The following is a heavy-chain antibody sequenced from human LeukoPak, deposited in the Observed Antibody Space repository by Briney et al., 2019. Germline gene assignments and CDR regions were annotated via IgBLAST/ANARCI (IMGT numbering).Heavy chain of an antibody. CDR1: GYSFTSYW. CDR3: ARQGSMYYYDSSGYY. Sequence: GESLKISCKGSGYSFTSYWIGWVRQMPGKGLEWMGIIYPGDSDTRYGPSFQGQVTISADKSISTAYLQWSSLKASDTAMYYCARQGSMYYYDSSGYYWGQGTLVTVSS. V-gene: IGHV5-51*01. J-gene: IGHJ4*02. D-gene: IGHD3-22*01. CDR2: IYPGDSDT.